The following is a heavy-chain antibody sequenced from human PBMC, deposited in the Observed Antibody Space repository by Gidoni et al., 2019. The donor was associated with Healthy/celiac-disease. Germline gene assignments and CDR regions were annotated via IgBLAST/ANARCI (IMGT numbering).Heavy chain of an antibody. J-gene: IGHJ4*02. Sequence: QVQLVESGGGAVQPGRSLCLSSAASGFTCSSYGRHWVRHAPGTGLAWVAVIWDDGSNKYYADSVKGRFTISRDNSKNTLYLQMNSLRAEETAVYYCARKWSYGSDYWGQGTLVTVSS. V-gene: IGHV3-33*01. CDR1: GFTCSSYG. CDR2: IWDDGSNK. D-gene: IGHD5-18*01. CDR3: ARKWSYGSDY.